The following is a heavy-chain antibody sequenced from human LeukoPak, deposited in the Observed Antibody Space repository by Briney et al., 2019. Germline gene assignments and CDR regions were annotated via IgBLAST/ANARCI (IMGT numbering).Heavy chain of an antibody. V-gene: IGHV4-34*01. D-gene: IGHD5-12*01. CDR3: ARKHGGYSGYGPGDFDY. CDR2: IDHSGST. Sequence: SETLSLTCAVYGGSFSGYYWSWIRQPPGKGLEWIGEIDHSGSTNYNPSLKSRVTISVDTSKNQFSLKLSSVTAADTAVYYCARKHGGYSGYGPGDFDYWGQGTLVTVSS. CDR1: GGSFSGYY. J-gene: IGHJ4*02.